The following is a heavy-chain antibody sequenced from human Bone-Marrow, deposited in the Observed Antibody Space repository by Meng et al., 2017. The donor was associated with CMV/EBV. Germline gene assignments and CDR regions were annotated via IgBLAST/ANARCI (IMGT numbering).Heavy chain of an antibody. V-gene: IGHV4-30-4*08. CDR3: AKAPCSSTSCYRGGDGFDI. CDR2: IYYSGST. J-gene: IGHJ3*02. D-gene: IGHD2-2*02. Sequence: SETLSLTCTVSGGSISSCDYYWSWLRQPPGKGLEWIGYIYYSGSTYYNPCLKSRVTISVDTSKNQFSLKLSSVTAADTAVYYCAKAPCSSTSCYRGGDGFDIWGQGTMVTVSS. CDR1: GGSISSCDYY.